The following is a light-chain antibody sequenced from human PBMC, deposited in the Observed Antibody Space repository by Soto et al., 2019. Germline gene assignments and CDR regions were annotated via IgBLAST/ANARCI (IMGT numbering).Light chain of an antibody. CDR3: QQYNNWPTT. Sequence: EIVMTQSPATLSVSPGERATLSCRASECVRNNLAGYQHKVGQAPRILINGASTRATGVPARISGSGSGTEFTRTIGSLESEDFAVYYCQQYNNWPTTFGQGTRLEIK. J-gene: IGKJ5*01. CDR1: ECVRNN. V-gene: IGKV3-15*01. CDR2: GAS.